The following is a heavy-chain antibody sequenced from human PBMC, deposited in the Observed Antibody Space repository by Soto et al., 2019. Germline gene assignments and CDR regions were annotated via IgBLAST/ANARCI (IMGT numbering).Heavy chain of an antibody. V-gene: IGHV3-30*18. CDR1: GFSFNRYG. CDR2: ISYDGSDK. Sequence: QVQLVESGGGVVQPGRSLSLSCAASGFSFNRYGMHWFRQAPGKGLDWVAVISYDGSDKYYADSVKGRFTISGDNSKHTLYLHMDSLKSEDTAGYCCAKDQRRRVPTITSPYFDYWGQGSLVTVSS. J-gene: IGHJ4*02. D-gene: IGHD5-12*01. CDR3: AKDQRRRVPTITSPYFDY.